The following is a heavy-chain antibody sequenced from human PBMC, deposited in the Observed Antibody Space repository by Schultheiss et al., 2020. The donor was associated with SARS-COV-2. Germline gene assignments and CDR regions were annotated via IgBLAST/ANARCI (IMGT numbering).Heavy chain of an antibody. J-gene: IGHJ6*03. D-gene: IGHD2-2*01. V-gene: IGHV4-39*07. CDR3: ARELKVPAAPGYYYYYMDV. CDR2: IYYSGST. Sequence: SETLSLTCTVSGGSIRSSSYYWGWIRQPPGKGLEWIGSIYYSGSTNYNPSLKSRVTISVDTSKNQFSLKLSSVTAADTAVYYCARELKVPAAPGYYYYYMDVWGKGTTVTVSS. CDR1: GGSIRSSSYY.